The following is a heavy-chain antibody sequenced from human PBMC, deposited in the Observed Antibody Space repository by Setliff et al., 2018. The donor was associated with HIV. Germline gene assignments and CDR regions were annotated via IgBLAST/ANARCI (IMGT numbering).Heavy chain of an antibody. Sequence: ASVKVSCKASGGTFKNFAINWVRQAPGQGLEWMGGIIPISGTAVYAQNFQGRVTITADGSTSTAYMELSRLRSDDTAVYYCARGDCGGSSCYERYYYDTSSHGFDPWGQGTLVTVSS. CDR1: GGTFKNFA. D-gene: IGHD2-15*01. CDR2: IIPISGTA. V-gene: IGHV1-69*13. CDR3: ARGDCGGSSCYERYYYDTSSHGFDP. J-gene: IGHJ5*02.